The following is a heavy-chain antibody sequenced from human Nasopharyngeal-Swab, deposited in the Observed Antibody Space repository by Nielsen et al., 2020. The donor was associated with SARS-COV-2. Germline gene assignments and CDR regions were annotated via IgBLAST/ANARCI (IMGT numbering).Heavy chain of an antibody. CDR2: ISGSGGST. CDR1: GFTFSSYA. Sequence: GGSLRLSCAASGFTFSSYAMSWVRQDPGKGLEGVSAISGSGGSTYYADSVKGRFTISRDNSKNTLYLQMNSLRAEDTAVYYCAKDRQYSSSDDYYYYYMDVWGKGTTVTVSS. J-gene: IGHJ6*03. CDR3: AKDRQYSSSDDYYYYYMDV. V-gene: IGHV3-23*01. D-gene: IGHD6-13*01.